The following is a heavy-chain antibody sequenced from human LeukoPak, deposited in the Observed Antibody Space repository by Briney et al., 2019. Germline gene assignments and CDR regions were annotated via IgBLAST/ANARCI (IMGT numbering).Heavy chain of an antibody. CDR1: GYTFTSYD. Sequence: ASVKVSCKASGYTFTSYDINWVRQATGQGLEWMGWMNPNSGNTGYAQKFQGRVTMTRNTSISTAYMELSSLRSEDTAVYYCARVPGYCSSTSCYKWFDPWGQGTLVTVSS. CDR2: MNPNSGNT. V-gene: IGHV1-8*01. CDR3: ARVPGYCSSTSCYKWFDP. J-gene: IGHJ5*02. D-gene: IGHD2-2*02.